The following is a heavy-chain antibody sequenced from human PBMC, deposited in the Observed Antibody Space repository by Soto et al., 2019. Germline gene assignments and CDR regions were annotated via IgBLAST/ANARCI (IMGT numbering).Heavy chain of an antibody. CDR3: AKGSITILRWNWYDP. CDR1: GFTFSSYA. CDR2: ISGSGGST. D-gene: IGHD3-3*01. J-gene: IGHJ5*02. V-gene: IGHV3-23*01. Sequence: GGSLRLSCAASGFTFSSYAMSWVRQAPGKGLEWVSAISGSGGSTYYADSVKGRFTISRDNSRNTLYLQMNSLRAEDTAVYYCAKGSITILRWNWYDPWGQGTLVTVSS.